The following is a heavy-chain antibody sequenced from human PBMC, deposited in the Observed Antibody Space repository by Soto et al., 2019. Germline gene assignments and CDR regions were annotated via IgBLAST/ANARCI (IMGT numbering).Heavy chain of an antibody. Sequence: SETLSLTCTVSGGSISSYYWSWIRQPPGKGLEWIGYIYYSGSTNYNPSLKSRVTISVDTSKNQFSLKLSSVTAADTAVYYCARDSDLWTRMDVWGQGTTVTVSS. CDR3: ARDSDLWTRMDV. V-gene: IGHV4-59*01. CDR2: IYYSGST. CDR1: GGSISSYY. J-gene: IGHJ6*02. D-gene: IGHD3-3*01.